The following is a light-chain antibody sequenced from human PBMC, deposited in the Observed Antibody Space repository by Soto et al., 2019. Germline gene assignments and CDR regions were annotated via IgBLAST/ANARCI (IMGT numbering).Light chain of an antibody. V-gene: IGKV1-33*01. Sequence: DIQMTQSPSSLSASVGYRFTITCQASQDINNFLNWYQQKPGKAPKLLIYDASNLETGVPSRFSGSGSGTDFTFTIRSLQPEDIATYYCQQYDNLPPFTFGQGTQREIK. CDR2: DAS. J-gene: IGKJ5*01. CDR1: QDINNF. CDR3: QQYDNLPPFT.